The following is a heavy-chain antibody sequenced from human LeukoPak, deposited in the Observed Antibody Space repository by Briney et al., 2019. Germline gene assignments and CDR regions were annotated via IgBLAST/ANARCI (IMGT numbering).Heavy chain of an antibody. CDR3: ARDRIVGVERPVDV. CDR1: GGSISSSSCH. Sequence: PSGTLSLTCTVSGGSISSSSCHWGWIRQSPGKGLEWIGNIYYGGSTYCNPSLQSRVTISVDTSKNQFSLKLGSVTAADTAVYYCARDRIVGVERPVDVWGQGTTVTVSS. D-gene: IGHD1-26*01. J-gene: IGHJ6*02. V-gene: IGHV4-39*02. CDR2: IYYGGST.